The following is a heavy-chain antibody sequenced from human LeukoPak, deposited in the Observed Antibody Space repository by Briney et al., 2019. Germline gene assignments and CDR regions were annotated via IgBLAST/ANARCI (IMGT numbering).Heavy chain of an antibody. V-gene: IGHV1-24*01. Sequence: ASVQVSCQVSGYTLTELSMHWVRQAPGKGLEWMGGFDPEDGETIYAQKFQGRVTMTEDTSTDTAYMELSSLRSENTAVYYCATVGWEIVGATLFDYWGQGTLVTVSS. CDR2: FDPEDGET. J-gene: IGHJ4*02. CDR3: ATVGWEIVGATLFDY. D-gene: IGHD1-26*01. CDR1: GYTLTELS.